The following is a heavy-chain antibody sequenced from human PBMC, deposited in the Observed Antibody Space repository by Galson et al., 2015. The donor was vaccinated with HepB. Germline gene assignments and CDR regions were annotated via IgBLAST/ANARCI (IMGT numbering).Heavy chain of an antibody. V-gene: IGHV3-49*03. CDR1: GFTFGDYA. CDR2: IRSKAYGGTT. J-gene: IGHJ3*02. D-gene: IGHD2-2*01. Sequence: SLRLSCAASGFTFGDYAMSWFRQAPGKGLEWVGFIRSKAYGGTTEYAASVKGGFTISRDDSKSIAYLQMNSLKTEDTAVYYCTPAPRGDAFDIWGQGTMVTVSS. CDR3: TPAPRGDAFDI.